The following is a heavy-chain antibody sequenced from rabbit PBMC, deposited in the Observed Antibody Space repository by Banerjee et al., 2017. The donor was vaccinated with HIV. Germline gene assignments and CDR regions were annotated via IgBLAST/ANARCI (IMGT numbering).Heavy chain of an antibody. Sequence: VRQAPGKGLEWIACIDSGSRDFTYYASWAKGRFTISKTSSTTVTLQMTSLTVADTAIYFCARDTGSSFSTYGMDLWGPGTLVTVS. V-gene: IGHV1S40*01. D-gene: IGHD8-1*01. CDR2: IDSGSRDFT. J-gene: IGHJ6*01. CDR3: ARDTGSSFSTYGMDL.